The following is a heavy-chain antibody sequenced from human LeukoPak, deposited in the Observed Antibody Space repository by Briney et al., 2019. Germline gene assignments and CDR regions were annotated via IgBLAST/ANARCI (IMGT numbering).Heavy chain of an antibody. D-gene: IGHD3-22*01. Sequence: GGSLRLSCAASGFTFSSYWMHWVRQAPGKGLVWVSRINSDGSSTTYADSVKGRFTISRDNAKNTLYLQMNSLRAEDTAVYYCARTYDLHVFDMWGQGTMVTVSS. CDR2: INSDGSST. CDR1: GFTFSSYW. CDR3: ARTYDLHVFDM. V-gene: IGHV3-74*01. J-gene: IGHJ3*02.